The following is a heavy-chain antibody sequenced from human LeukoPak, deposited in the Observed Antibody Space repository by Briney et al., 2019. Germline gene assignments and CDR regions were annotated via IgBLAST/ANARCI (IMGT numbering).Heavy chain of an antibody. CDR3: TRHGATTMTDC. CDR2: IRTKALTYAT. Sequence: GGSLRLSCAASGFSFSGSAMHWVRQPSGKGLEWVGHIRTKALTYATAYAASVKGRFTISRDDSKNTAYLEMNSLKIEDTAVYYCTRHGATTMTDCWGQGTLVTVSS. D-gene: IGHD4-17*01. V-gene: IGHV3-73*01. CDR1: GFSFSGSA. J-gene: IGHJ4*02.